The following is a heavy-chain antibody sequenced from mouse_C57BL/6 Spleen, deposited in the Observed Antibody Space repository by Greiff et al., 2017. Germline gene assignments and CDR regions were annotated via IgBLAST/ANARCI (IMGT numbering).Heavy chain of an antibody. CDR1: GFTFSSYA. J-gene: IGHJ2*01. CDR2: ISDGGSYT. Sequence: EVKLVESGGGLVKPGGSLKLSCAASGFTFSSYAMSWVRQTPEKRLEWVATISDGGSYTYYPDNVKGRFTISRDNAKNNLYLQMSHLKSEDTAMYYCARGYHFDYWGQGTTLTVSS. D-gene: IGHD1-2*01. V-gene: IGHV5-4*03. CDR3: ARGYHFDY.